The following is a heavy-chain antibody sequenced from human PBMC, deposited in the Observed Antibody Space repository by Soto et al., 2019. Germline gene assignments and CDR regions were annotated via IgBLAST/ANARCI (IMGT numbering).Heavy chain of an antibody. D-gene: IGHD6-13*01. J-gene: IGHJ6*02. CDR3: AKDTLRYSSSWSPHYGMDV. Sequence: GGSLRLSCAASGFTFSSYGMHWVRQAPGKGLEWVAVISYDGSNKYYADSVKGRFTISRDNSKNTLYLQMNSLRAEDTAVYYCAKDTLRYSSSWSPHYGMDVWGQGTTVTVSS. V-gene: IGHV3-30*18. CDR1: GFTFSSYG. CDR2: ISYDGSNK.